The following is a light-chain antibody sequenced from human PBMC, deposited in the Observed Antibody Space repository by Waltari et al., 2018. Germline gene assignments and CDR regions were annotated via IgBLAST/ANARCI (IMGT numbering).Light chain of an antibody. V-gene: IGKV1-39*01. Sequence: DIQMTQSPSPLSAFVGDRVTITCRASQSISTYLNWYQQKPGKAPKFLIYAASSLQSGVPSRFSGSGSGTDFTLTISSLQPDDFATYYCQQSYSTPYSFGQGTKLEIK. CDR3: QQSYSTPYS. CDR1: QSISTY. CDR2: AAS. J-gene: IGKJ2*01.